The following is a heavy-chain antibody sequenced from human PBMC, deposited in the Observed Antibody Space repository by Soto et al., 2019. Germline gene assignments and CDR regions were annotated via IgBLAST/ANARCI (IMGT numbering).Heavy chain of an antibody. CDR2: IYPGDSDT. CDR1: GYSFTSYW. D-gene: IGHD6-19*01. Sequence: PGESLKISCKGCGYSFTSYWIGWVRQMPGKGLEGMGIIYPGDSDTRYSPSFQGQVTSSDDKSTNTAFLPWSSLNPSDTAMNYCGRHYSSGXNDYYYYGMXVRSQGTSVTLSS. V-gene: IGHV5-51*01. J-gene: IGHJ6*02. CDR3: GRHYSSGXNDYYYYGMXV.